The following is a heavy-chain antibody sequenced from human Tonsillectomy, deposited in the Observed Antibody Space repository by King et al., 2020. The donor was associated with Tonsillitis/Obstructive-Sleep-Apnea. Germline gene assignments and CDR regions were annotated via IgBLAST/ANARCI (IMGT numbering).Heavy chain of an antibody. V-gene: IGHV3-23*04. CDR3: AKDLGPGYSSGWYDYYYYMDV. Sequence: VQLVESGGGLVQPGGSLRLSCAASEFTFSGYAMSWVRQAPGKGLEWVSAISGSGAITYYADSVKGRFTIPRDNSKNTLYLQMNSLKAEDTAAYYCAKDLGPGYSSGWYDYYYYMDVWGKGTTVTVSS. CDR2: ISGSGAIT. D-gene: IGHD6-19*01. J-gene: IGHJ6*03. CDR1: EFTFSGYA.